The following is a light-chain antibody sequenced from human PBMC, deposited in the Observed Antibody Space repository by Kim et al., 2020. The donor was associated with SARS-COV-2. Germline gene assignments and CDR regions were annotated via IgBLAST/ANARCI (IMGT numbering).Light chain of an antibody. CDR3: LQDSNYPIT. J-gene: IGKJ5*01. V-gene: IGKV1-6*01. CDR2: AAS. CDR1: QDIRND. Sequence: ASVGDRVTITCLASQDIRNDLGWYQQKPGKAPDLLIYAASNLQSGVPSRFSGSGSGTDFTLTISSLQPEDFATYYCLQDSNYPITFGQGTRLEIK.